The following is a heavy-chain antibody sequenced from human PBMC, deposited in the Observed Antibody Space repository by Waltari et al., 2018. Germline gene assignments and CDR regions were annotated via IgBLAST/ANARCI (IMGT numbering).Heavy chain of an antibody. Sequence: EVQLVESGGGLVKPGGSLRLSCAASGFTFSSYSMNWVRQAPGKGLEWVSSISSSSSYIYYADSVKGRFTISRDNAKNSLYLQMNSLRAEDTAVYYCAHILYSSSSLYYYGMDVWGQGTTVTVSS. CDR3: AHILYSSSSLYYYGMDV. CDR1: GFTFSSYS. V-gene: IGHV3-21*01. D-gene: IGHD6-6*01. CDR2: ISSSSSYI. J-gene: IGHJ6*02.